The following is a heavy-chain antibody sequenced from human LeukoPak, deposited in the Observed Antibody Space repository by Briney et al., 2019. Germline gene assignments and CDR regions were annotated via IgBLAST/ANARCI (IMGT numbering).Heavy chain of an antibody. CDR2: TYYRSKWYN. CDR1: GDSVSSSSAA. J-gene: IGHJ6*03. Sequence: SQTLSLTCAISGDSVSSSSAAWNWIRQSPSGGLEWLGRTYYRSKWYNEYAASVRSRITINPDTSKNQFSLKLSSVTAADTAVYYCARDSSRTTRRGYYYYYYMDVWGKGTTVTVSS. CDR3: ARDSSRTTRRGYYYYYYMDV. D-gene: IGHD1-1*01. V-gene: IGHV6-1*01.